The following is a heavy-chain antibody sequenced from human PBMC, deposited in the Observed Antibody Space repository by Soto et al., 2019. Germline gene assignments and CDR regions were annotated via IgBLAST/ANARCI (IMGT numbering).Heavy chain of an antibody. Sequence: SETLSLTCTVSGGSISSYYWSWIRQPPGKGLEWIGYIYYSGSTNYNPSLKSRVTISVDTSKNQFSLKLSSVTAADTAVYYCARGGRSGYDFWSGYYTGWFDPWGQGTLVTVSS. V-gene: IGHV4-59*01. CDR1: GGSISSYY. CDR2: IYYSGST. CDR3: ARGGRSGYDFWSGYYTGWFDP. D-gene: IGHD3-3*01. J-gene: IGHJ5*02.